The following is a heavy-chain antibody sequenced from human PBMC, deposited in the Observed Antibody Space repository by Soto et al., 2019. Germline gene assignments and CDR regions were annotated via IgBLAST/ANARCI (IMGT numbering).Heavy chain of an antibody. Sequence: QVQLVESGGGVVQPGRSLRLSCAASGFTFSSYGMHWVRQAPGKGLEWVAVISYDGSNKYYADSVKGRFTISRDNSKNTLYMQMNSLRAEDTAVYYCEKDLLGPGRAYGMDVWGQGTTVTVSS. D-gene: IGHD7-27*01. CDR2: ISYDGSNK. CDR1: GFTFSSYG. V-gene: IGHV3-30*18. CDR3: EKDLLGPGRAYGMDV. J-gene: IGHJ6*02.